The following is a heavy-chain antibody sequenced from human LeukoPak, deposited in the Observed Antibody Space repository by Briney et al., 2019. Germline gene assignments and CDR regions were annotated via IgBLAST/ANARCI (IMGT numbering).Heavy chain of an antibody. CDR1: GGSISSYY. J-gene: IGHJ4*02. Sequence: NPSETLSLTCTVSGGSISSYYWSWLRQPPGKGLEWIGSIYYSGSTYYNPSLKSRVTISVDTSKNQFSLKLSSVTAADTAVYYCARTLRIAAAGNGYWGQGTLVTVSS. V-gene: IGHV4-39*07. CDR2: IYYSGST. CDR3: ARTLRIAAAGNGY. D-gene: IGHD6-13*01.